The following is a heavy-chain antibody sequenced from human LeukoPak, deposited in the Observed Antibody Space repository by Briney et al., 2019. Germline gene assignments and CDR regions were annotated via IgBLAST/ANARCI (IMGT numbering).Heavy chain of an antibody. CDR3: ARDTGATLNWFDP. V-gene: IGHV4-30-4*01. CDR2: IYYSGST. CDR1: GGSISSGDYY. J-gene: IGHJ5*02. Sequence: PSETLSLTCTVSGGSISSGDYYWSWIRQPPGKGLEWIGYIYYSGSTCYNPSLKSRVTISVDTSKNQFSLKLSSVTAADTAVYYCARDTGATLNWFDPWGQGTLVTVSS. D-gene: IGHD1-26*01.